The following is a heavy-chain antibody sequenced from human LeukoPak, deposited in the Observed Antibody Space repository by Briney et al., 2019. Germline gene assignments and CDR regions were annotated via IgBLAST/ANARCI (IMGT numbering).Heavy chain of an antibody. CDR3: AAQFGSGSPSFFHAMDV. D-gene: IGHD3-10*01. J-gene: IGHJ6*01. V-gene: IGHV3-23*01. Sequence: GGSLRLSCAASGFTFSSYAMSWVRQAPGKGLEWVSAISGSGGSTYYADSVKGRFTISRDNSKNTLYLQMNSLRAEDTAVYYCAAQFGSGSPSFFHAMDVWGQGTTVTVSS. CDR2: ISGSGGST. CDR1: GFTFSSYA.